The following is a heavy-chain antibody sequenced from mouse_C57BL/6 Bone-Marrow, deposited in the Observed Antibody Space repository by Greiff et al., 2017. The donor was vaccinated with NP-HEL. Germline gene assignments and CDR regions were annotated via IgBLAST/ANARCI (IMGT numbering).Heavy chain of an antibody. CDR3: ARKNWDGNYYAMDY. D-gene: IGHD4-1*01. V-gene: IGHV1-64*01. J-gene: IGHJ4*01. CDR2: IHPNSGST. CDR1: GYTFTSYW. Sequence: QVQLQQSGAELVKPGASVKLSCKASGYTFTSYWMHWVKQRPGQGLEWIGMIHPNSGSTNYNEKFKSKATLTVDKSSSTAYMQLSSLTSEDSAVYYCARKNWDGNYYAMDYWGQGTSVTVSS.